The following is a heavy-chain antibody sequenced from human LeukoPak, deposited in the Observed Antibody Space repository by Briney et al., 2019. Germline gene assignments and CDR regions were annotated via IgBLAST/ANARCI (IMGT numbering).Heavy chain of an antibody. CDR1: GGSIRNYH. V-gene: IGHV4-59*01. CDR2: IYNSERT. CDR3: AIWFGGQWFDP. D-gene: IGHD3-10*01. J-gene: IGHJ5*02. Sequence: SETLSLTCTVSGGSIRNYHWTWIRQPPGKGLEWIGYIYNSERTNYSPSLKSRVTISVDTSKNQLYLKLNSVTAADTAVYFCAIWFGGQWFDPWGQGTLVTVSS.